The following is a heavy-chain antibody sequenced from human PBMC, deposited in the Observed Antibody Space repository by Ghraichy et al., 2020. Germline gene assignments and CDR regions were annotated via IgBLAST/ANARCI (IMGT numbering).Heavy chain of an antibody. J-gene: IGHJ6*02. V-gene: IGHV3-11*01. CDR1: GFTFSDYY. Sequence: GGSLRLSCAASGFTFSDYYMSWIRQAPGKGLEWVSYISNSGSAMSYADSVKGRFTISRDNAKNSLYLQVHSLRAEDTAVYFCARDSRLEYTVTPYYTNTGMDVWGPGTTVTVS. CDR2: ISNSGSAM. CDR3: ARDSRLEYTVTPYYTNTGMDV. D-gene: IGHD4-17*01.